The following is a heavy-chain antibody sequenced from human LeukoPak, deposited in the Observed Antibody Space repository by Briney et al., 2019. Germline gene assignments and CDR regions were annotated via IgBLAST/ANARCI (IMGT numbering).Heavy chain of an antibody. CDR1: GFTFSSYA. V-gene: IGHV3-30-3*01. CDR3: ARGSGYSSGWYVFGY. CDR2: ISYDGSNK. J-gene: IGHJ4*02. Sequence: GGSLRLSCAASGFTFSSYAMHWVRQAPGKGLEWVAVISYDGSNKYYADSVKGRFTISRDNSKNTLYLQMNSLRSEDTAVYYCARGSGYSSGWYVFGYWGQGTLVTVSS. D-gene: IGHD6-19*01.